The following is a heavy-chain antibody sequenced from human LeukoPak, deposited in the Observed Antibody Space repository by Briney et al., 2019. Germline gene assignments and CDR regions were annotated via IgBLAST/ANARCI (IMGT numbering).Heavy chain of an antibody. CDR1: GFTFSNYA. Sequence: PGGSLRLSCAASGFTFSNYAMSWVRQAPGKGLEWVSSINGRGGSTYYADSVKGRFTISRDNSKNTLYLQMNSLRAEDTAVYYCAKMRRWLQSQGYWGQGALVTVSS. CDR2: INGRGGST. CDR3: AKMRRWLQSQGY. D-gene: IGHD5-24*01. J-gene: IGHJ4*02. V-gene: IGHV3-23*01.